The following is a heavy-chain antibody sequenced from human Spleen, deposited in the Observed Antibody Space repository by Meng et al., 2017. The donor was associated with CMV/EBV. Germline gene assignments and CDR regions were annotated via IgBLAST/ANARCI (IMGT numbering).Heavy chain of an antibody. V-gene: IGHV1-2*06. Sequence: EASGYTFTGYFIQRVRQALGQGLERMQRINPNSARTNYARKFQGRDTMNGQSSLNTVYLELSRLGSDDTAVYYCARSHDFAHCFDLWGQGTLVTVSS. CDR1: GYTFTGYF. CDR3: ARSHDFAHCFDL. CDR2: INPNSART. J-gene: IGHJ4*02. D-gene: IGHD3-3*01.